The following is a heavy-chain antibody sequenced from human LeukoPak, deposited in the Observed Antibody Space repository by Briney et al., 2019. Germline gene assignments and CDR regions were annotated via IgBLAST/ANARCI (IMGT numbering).Heavy chain of an antibody. V-gene: IGHV3-23*01. J-gene: IGHJ4*02. Sequence: PGGSLRLSCAASGLTFSSYAMSWVRQAPGKGLEWVSAISGSGGSTYYADSVKGRFTISRDNPKNTLYLQMNSLRAEDTAVYYCAKDADSSGYPRPSDYWGQGTLVTVSP. CDR3: AKDADSSGYPRPSDY. CDR1: GLTFSSYA. CDR2: ISGSGGST. D-gene: IGHD3-22*01.